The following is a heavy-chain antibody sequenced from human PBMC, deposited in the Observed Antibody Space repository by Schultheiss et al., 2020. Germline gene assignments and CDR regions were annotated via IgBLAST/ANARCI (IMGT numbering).Heavy chain of an antibody. Sequence: GSLRLSCAASGFTFSSYAMHWVRQAPGKGLEWVAVISYDGSNKYYADSVKGRFTISRDNSKNTLYLQMNSLRAEDTAVYYCAKVRPTHSSLTFDPWGQGTLVTVSS. CDR2: ISYDGSNK. V-gene: IGHV3-30*04. J-gene: IGHJ5*02. CDR1: GFTFSSYA. D-gene: IGHD6-13*01. CDR3: AKVRPTHSSLTFDP.